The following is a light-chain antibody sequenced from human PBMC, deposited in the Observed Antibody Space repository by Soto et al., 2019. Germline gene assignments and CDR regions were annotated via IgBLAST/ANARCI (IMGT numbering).Light chain of an antibody. Sequence: EIVMTPSPATLSVSPGERTTLFCRASQNVNTNLAWYQQRPGQAPRPLIYGASTRATGIQARFSGSGSGTEFTLIISGLQSEDLAVYYCQQYNDWPHFPFGPGTKVDIK. CDR1: QNVNTN. CDR3: QQYNDWPHFP. CDR2: GAS. J-gene: IGKJ3*01. V-gene: IGKV3-15*01.